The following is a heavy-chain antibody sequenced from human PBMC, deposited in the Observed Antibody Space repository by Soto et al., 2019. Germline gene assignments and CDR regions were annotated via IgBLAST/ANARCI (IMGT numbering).Heavy chain of an antibody. CDR1: GFTLSGYY. Sequence: GGSLRLSCAGSGFTLSGYYMSWIRQAPGKGLEWVSYVSGSGATTNYADSVKGRFTISRDNAKNSLYLQMNSLRAEDTAVYYCARSGYSSLGPFDYWGQGTLVTVSS. V-gene: IGHV3-11*04. J-gene: IGHJ4*02. CDR3: ARSGYSSLGPFDY. D-gene: IGHD6-13*01. CDR2: VSGSGATT.